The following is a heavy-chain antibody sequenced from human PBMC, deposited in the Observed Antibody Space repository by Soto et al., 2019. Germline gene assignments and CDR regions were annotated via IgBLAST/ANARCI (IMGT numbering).Heavy chain of an antibody. CDR1: GFTFSSSV. CDR3: ARGLIKLAGGASDI. CDR2: ISSDESNE. Sequence: GGSLRLSCAASGFTFSSSVVHWVRQAPGKGLEWVAVISSDESNEDYADSVKGRFSISRDNSKNTLYLQMSSLRADDTAVYYCARGLIKLAGGASDIWGQGTMVTVSS. D-gene: IGHD3-16*01. V-gene: IGHV3-33*01. J-gene: IGHJ3*02.